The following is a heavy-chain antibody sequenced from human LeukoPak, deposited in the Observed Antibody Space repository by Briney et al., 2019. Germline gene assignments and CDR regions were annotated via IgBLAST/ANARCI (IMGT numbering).Heavy chain of an antibody. CDR3: ARTTYYYDSSGYYYFHYFDY. CDR2: IYYSGST. V-gene: IGHV4-39*01. CDR1: GGSISSSSYY. D-gene: IGHD3-22*01. Sequence: SETLSLTCTVSGGSISSSSYYWGWIRQPPGKGPEWIGSIYYSGSTYYNPSLKSRVTISVDTSKNQFSLKLSSVTAADTAVYYCARTTYYYDSSGYYYFHYFDYWGQGTLVTVSS. J-gene: IGHJ4*02.